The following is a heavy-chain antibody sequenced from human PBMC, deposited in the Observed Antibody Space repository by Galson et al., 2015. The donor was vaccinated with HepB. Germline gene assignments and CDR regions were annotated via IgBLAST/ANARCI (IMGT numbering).Heavy chain of an antibody. Sequence: SLRLYCAASGFTFRGHAMSCAREAPGEGLEWVSAISGSGVSTHYADSVKGRFTISRDNSKNTLYLQMNSLRAEDTAVYYCAKDPDNSGYYYFNYWGQGTLVTVSS. CDR2: ISGSGVST. D-gene: IGHD3-22*01. J-gene: IGHJ4*02. CDR3: AKDPDNSGYYYFNY. V-gene: IGHV3-23*01. CDR1: GFTFRGHA.